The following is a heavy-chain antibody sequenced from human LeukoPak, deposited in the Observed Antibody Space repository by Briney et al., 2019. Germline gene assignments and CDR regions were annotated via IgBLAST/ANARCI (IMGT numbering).Heavy chain of an antibody. CDR3: ARARTWILGGVIVQFDY. J-gene: IGHJ4*02. D-gene: IGHD3-16*02. CDR2: ISAYNGNT. V-gene: IGHV1-18*01. Sequence: ASVKVSCKASGYTFTSYDINWVRQAPGQGLEWMGWISAYNGNTNYAQKLQGRVTMTTDTSTSTAYMELRSLRSDDTAVYYCARARTWILGGVIVQFDYWGQGTLVTVSS. CDR1: GYTFTSYD.